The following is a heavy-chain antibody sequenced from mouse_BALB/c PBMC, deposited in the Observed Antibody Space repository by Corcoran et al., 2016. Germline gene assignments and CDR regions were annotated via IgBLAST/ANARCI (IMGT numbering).Heavy chain of an antibody. J-gene: IGHJ3*01. CDR1: GYSFTGYY. CDR2: ISCYNGGT. Sequence: VVKTGASVKISCKASGYSFTGYYMHWVKQSHGKSLEWIGYISCYNGGTGYNQKFKGKDTSTLDTSSSTTYMQFNSLTSEDSAVYYCARGGDGYFFPFAYWGQGTLVTVSA. V-gene: IGHV1S34*01. D-gene: IGHD2-3*01. CDR3: ARGGDGYFFPFAY.